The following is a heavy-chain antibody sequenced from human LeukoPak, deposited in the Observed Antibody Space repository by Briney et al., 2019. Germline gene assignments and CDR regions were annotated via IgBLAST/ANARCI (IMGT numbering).Heavy chain of an antibody. CDR2: INWNGGST. J-gene: IGHJ6*03. CDR1: GFTFDDYG. CDR3: ARDVYSSSYYMDV. Sequence: GGSLRLSCAASGFTFDDYGMSWVRHAPGKGLEWVSGINWNGGSTGYADSVKGRFTISRDNAKNSLYLQMNSLRAEDTALYYCARDVYSSSYYMDVWGKGTTVTVSS. D-gene: IGHD6-13*01. V-gene: IGHV3-20*04.